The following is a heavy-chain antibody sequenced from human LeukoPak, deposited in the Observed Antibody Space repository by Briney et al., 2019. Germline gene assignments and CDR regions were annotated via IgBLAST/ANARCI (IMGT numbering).Heavy chain of an antibody. J-gene: IGHJ4*02. CDR3: AREGTTVTTSFAS. D-gene: IGHD4-17*01. CDR1: GFTVSSNY. Sequence: GGSLRLSCAASGFTVSSNYMSWVRQAPGKGLEWVSVIYSGGSTYYADSVKGRFTISRDNSKNTLYLQMNSLRAEDTAVYYCAREGTTVTTSFASWGQGTLVTVSS. CDR2: IYSGGST. V-gene: IGHV3-66*01.